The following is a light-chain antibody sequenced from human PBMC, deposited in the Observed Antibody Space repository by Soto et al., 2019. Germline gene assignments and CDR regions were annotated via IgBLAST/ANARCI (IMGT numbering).Light chain of an antibody. V-gene: IGKV3-20*01. J-gene: IGKJ4*01. Sequence: EIVLTQSPRTLSLSPGESATLSCTASQSVRSNSLAWYQQKPGQAPRLLMFGASGRATGTPPRFSGRGSGTDFTLTISRLETEDFAVYYCQQYGTSPLTFGGGTKVDI. CDR1: QSVRSNS. CDR2: GAS. CDR3: QQYGTSPLT.